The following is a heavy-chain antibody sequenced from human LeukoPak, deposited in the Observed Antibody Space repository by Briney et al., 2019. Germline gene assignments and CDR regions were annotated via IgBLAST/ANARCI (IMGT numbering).Heavy chain of an antibody. D-gene: IGHD2-2*01. J-gene: IGHJ4*02. CDR2: INPSGGST. CDR1: GYTFTSYY. Sequence: ASVKVSCKASGYTFTSYYMHWVRQAPGQGLEWMGIINPSGGSTSYAQTFQGRVTMTRDTSTSTVYMEPSSLRSEDTAVYYCARVALGYCSSTSCYGHFDYWGQGTLVTVSS. CDR3: ARVALGYCSSTSCYGHFDY. V-gene: IGHV1-46*01.